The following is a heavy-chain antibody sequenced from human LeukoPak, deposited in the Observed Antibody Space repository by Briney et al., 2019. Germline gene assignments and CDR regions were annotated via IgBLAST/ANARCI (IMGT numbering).Heavy chain of an antibody. CDR2: IYYSGST. Sequence: SETLSLTCTVSGGSISSAGYYWSWIRQHPGKGLEWIGDIYYSGSTYYNPSLNSRVTMSVDTSKKQFSLKLTSVTAADTAVYYCATDNGRSRGLFDYWGQGTLVTVSS. J-gene: IGHJ4*02. D-gene: IGHD3-16*01. CDR1: GGSISSAGYY. V-gene: IGHV4-31*03. CDR3: ATDNGRSRGLFDY.